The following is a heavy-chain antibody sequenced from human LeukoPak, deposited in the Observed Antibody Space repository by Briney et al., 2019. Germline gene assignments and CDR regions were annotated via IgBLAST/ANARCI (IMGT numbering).Heavy chain of an antibody. CDR1: GFTFSSYA. Sequence: GGSLRLSCAASGFTFSSYAMSWVRQAPGKGLEWVANIKQDGSEKYYVDSVKGRFTISRDNAKNSLYLQMNSLRAEDTAVYYCARDPPRGYNWNYETLEEGEDYWGQGTLVTVSS. D-gene: IGHD1-7*01. J-gene: IGHJ4*02. V-gene: IGHV3-7*01. CDR2: IKQDGSEK. CDR3: ARDPPRGYNWNYETLEEGEDY.